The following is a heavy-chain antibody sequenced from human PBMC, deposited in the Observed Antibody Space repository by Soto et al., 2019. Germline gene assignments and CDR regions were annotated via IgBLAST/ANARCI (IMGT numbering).Heavy chain of an antibody. V-gene: IGHV4-31*03. CDR2: IYYSGST. D-gene: IGHD5-12*01. J-gene: IGHJ6*02. Sequence: PSETLSLTCTVSGGSISSGGYYWSWIRQHPGKGLEWIGYIYYSGSTYYNPSLKSRVTISVDTSKNQFSLKLSSVTAADTAVYYCATRGDGYNSYYYYGMDVWGQGTTVTVSS. CDR3: ATRGDGYNSYYYYGMDV. CDR1: GGSISSGGYY.